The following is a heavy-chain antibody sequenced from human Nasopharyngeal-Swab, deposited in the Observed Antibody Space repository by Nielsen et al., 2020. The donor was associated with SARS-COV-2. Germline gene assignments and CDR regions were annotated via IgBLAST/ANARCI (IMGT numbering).Heavy chain of an antibody. J-gene: IGHJ6*02. CDR1: GFTFSSYW. CDR3: ARDQAPVRVPAASIGYYYYYGMDV. D-gene: IGHD2-2*01. CDR2: IKQDGSEK. V-gene: IGHV3-7*01. Sequence: GGSLRLSCAASGFTFSSYWMSWVRQAPGKGLEWVANIKQDGSEKYYVDSVKGRFTISRDNAKNSLYLQMNSLRAEDTAVYYCARDQAPVRVPAASIGYYYYYGMDVWGQGTTVTVSS.